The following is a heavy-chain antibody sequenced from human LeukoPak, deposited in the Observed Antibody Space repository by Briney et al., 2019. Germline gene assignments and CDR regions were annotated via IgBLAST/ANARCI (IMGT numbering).Heavy chain of an antibody. CDR2: ISGNAIST. CDR1: GFTFSSYD. J-gene: IGHJ4*02. V-gene: IGHV3-23*01. Sequence: GGSLRLSCAASGFTFSSYDMSWVRQAPGKGLDWVATISGNAISTDYADSVKGRFTISKDNSKNTVYLQMNSLRAEETAVYYYARDRRDGYNCDYWGQGTLVTVSS. CDR3: ARDRRDGYNCDY. D-gene: IGHD5-24*01.